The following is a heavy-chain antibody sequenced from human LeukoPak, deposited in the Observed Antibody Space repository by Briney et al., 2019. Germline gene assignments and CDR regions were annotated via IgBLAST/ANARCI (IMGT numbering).Heavy chain of an antibody. J-gene: IGHJ4*02. CDR3: AREYD. D-gene: IGHD3-16*01. CDR2: IKFDGSEK. V-gene: IGHV3-7*04. CDR1: GFTFTNYW. Sequence: GGSLRLSCAASGFTFTNYWMNWVRQAPGKGLEWVASIKFDGSEKYYVDSVKGRFTISRDNAKNSPYLQMNSLRVEDTAVYYCAREYDWGQGTLVTVSS.